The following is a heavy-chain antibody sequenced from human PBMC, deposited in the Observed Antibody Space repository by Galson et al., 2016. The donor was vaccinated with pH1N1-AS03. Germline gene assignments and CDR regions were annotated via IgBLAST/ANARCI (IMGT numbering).Heavy chain of an antibody. CDR3: AREWSAFDF. CDR2: VYYTGAT. CDR1: GDSITSYY. J-gene: IGHJ3*01. Sequence: LSLTCTVSGDSITSYYWSWIRQPPGKGLEWIAYVYYTGATSYNPSLKSRVTISLDTSKSQFSLKLSSVTAADTAVYYCAREWSAFDFWGQGTVVTVSS. V-gene: IGHV4-59*01. D-gene: IGHD2-15*01.